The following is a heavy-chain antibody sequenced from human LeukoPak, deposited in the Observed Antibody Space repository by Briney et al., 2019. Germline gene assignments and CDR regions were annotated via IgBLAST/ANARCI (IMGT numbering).Heavy chain of an antibody. CDR3: ARGASYDTDAFDI. V-gene: IGHV4-59*01. CDR2: INDSGST. CDR1: GGSISSYY. D-gene: IGHD3-22*01. Sequence: PSETLSLTCTVSGGSISSYYWSWIRQPPGKGLELIGYINDSGSTNYNPSLKSRVTISGDTSKNQFSLKLSSVTAADTAVFYCARGASYDTDAFDIWGQGTMVTVSS. J-gene: IGHJ3*02.